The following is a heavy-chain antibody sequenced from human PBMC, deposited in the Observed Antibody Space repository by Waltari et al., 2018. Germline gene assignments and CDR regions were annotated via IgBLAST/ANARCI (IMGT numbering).Heavy chain of an antibody. CDR2: IYYSGST. Sequence: QVQLQESGPGLVKPSETMSLTCTVSGGSISSSYWSWIRQPPGKGLEWIGYIYYSGSTNYNPSLKSRVTISVDTSKNQFSLKLSSVTAADTAVYYCARVSGSSWSLAFDIWGQGTMVTVSS. CDR1: GGSISSSY. CDR3: ARVSGSSWSLAFDI. V-gene: IGHV4-59*01. J-gene: IGHJ3*02. D-gene: IGHD6-13*01.